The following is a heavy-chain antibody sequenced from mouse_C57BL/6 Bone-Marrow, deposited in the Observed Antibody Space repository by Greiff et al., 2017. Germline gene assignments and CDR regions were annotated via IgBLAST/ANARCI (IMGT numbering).Heavy chain of an antibody. CDR1: GFSLTSYG. CDR3: AKKGGSSWYFDV. Sequence: QVQLQQSGPGLVQPSQSLSITCTVSGFSLTSYGVHWVRQPPGKGLEWLGVIWSGGSTGYNAAFISRLSISKDNSKSQVFFKMNSPQADDTAISYGAKKGGSSWYFDVWGTGTTVTVSS. J-gene: IGHJ1*03. D-gene: IGHD1-1*01. CDR2: IWSGGST. V-gene: IGHV2-4*01.